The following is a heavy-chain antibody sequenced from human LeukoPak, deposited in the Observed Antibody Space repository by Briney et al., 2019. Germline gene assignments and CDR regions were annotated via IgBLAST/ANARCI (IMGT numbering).Heavy chain of an antibody. CDR1: GFTFSSYA. D-gene: IGHD1-26*01. CDR2: ISGSGDYT. Sequence: GGSLRLSCAASGFTFSSYALSWVRQAPGKGLEWFSAISGSGDYTYYADSVKGRFTISRDNSKNTLYLQMNSLRAEDTAVYYCAKGREILNWFDPWGQGTLVTVSS. J-gene: IGHJ5*02. CDR3: AKGREILNWFDP. V-gene: IGHV3-23*01.